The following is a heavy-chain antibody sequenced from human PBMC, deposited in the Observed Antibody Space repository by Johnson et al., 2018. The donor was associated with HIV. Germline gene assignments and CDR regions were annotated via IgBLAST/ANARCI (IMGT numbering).Heavy chain of an antibody. V-gene: IGHV3-30*02. Sequence: QVQLVESGGGLVQPGGSLRLSCAASGFTFSSYWMSWVRQAPGKGLEWVAFIRYDGSNKYYADSVKGRFTISRDNSKNTLYLQMNSLRAEDTAIYYCARAPKKNNWSDMIAFDSWGQGTMVTVSS. J-gene: IGHJ3*02. D-gene: IGHD1-20*01. CDR3: ARAPKKNNWSDMIAFDS. CDR2: IRYDGSNK. CDR1: GFTFSSYW.